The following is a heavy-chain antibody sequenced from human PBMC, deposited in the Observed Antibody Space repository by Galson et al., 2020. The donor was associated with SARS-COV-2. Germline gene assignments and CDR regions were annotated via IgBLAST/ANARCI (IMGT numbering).Heavy chain of an antibody. J-gene: IGHJ4*02. V-gene: IGHV4-34*01. Sequence: SETLSLTCAVYGGSFSGYYWSWIRQPPGKGLEWIGEINHSGSTNYNPSLKSRVTISVDTSKNQFSLKLSSVTAADTAVYYCARGGSGYSGYDLGPLRPPSNYWGQGTLVTVSS. CDR2: INHSGST. CDR3: ARGGSGYSGYDLGPLRPPSNY. CDR1: GGSFSGYY. D-gene: IGHD5-12*01.